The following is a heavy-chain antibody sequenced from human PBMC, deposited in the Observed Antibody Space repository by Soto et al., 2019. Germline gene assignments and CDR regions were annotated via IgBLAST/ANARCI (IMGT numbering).Heavy chain of an antibody. J-gene: IGHJ6*02. D-gene: IGHD3-10*01. Sequence: SETLSLTCTVSGGSISSSSYYWGWIRQPPGKGLEWIGSIYYSGSTYYNPSLKSRVTISVDTSKNQFSLKLSSVTAADTAVYYCARSQGLLLFGYHDYHDRLAFWGQGTSV. CDR3: ARSQGLLLFGYHDYHDRLAF. CDR2: IYYSGST. V-gene: IGHV4-39*01. CDR1: GGSISSSSYY.